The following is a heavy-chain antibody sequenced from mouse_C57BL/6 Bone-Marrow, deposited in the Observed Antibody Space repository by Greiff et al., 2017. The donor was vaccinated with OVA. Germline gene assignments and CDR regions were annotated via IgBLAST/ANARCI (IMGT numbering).Heavy chain of an antibody. V-gene: IGHV1-64*01. J-gene: IGHJ1*03. CDR1: GYTFTSYW. Sequence: VQLQQPGAELVKPGASVKLSCKASGYTFTSYWMHWVKQRPGQGLEWIGMIHPNSGSTNYNEKFKSKATLTVDKSSSTAYMQLSSLTSEDSAVYYCARFYYYGSIFDVWGTGTTVTVSS. D-gene: IGHD1-1*01. CDR3: ARFYYYGSIFDV. CDR2: IHPNSGST.